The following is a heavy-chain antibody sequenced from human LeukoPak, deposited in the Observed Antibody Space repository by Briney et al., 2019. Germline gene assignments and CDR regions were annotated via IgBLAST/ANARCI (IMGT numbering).Heavy chain of an antibody. V-gene: IGHV5-51*01. CDR3: ARQRPYYSGAGSYRAFDI. J-gene: IGHJ3*02. Sequence: GESLKISCKGSGYSFTSYWIGWVRQMPGKGLEWMGIIYPGDSDTRYSPSCQGQVTISVDRSISTAYLQWGSLKASDTAMYYCARQRPYYSGAGSYRAFDIWGQGTMVTVSS. CDR2: IYPGDSDT. CDR1: GYSFTSYW. D-gene: IGHD3-10*01.